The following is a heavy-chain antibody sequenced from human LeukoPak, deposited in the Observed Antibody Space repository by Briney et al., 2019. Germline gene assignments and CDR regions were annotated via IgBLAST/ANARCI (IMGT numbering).Heavy chain of an antibody. CDR3: ARHGPGADYYDSSGYYYYWYFDL. CDR2: IYYSGST. V-gene: IGHV4-39*01. D-gene: IGHD3-22*01. CDR1: GGSISSSNYY. Sequence: KPSETLSHTCTVSGGSISSSNYYWGWIRQPPGKGLEWIGSIYYSGSTYYNPSLKSRVTISVDTSKNQFSLKLSSVTAADTAVYYCARHGPGADYYDSSGYYYYWYFDLWGRGTLVTVSS. J-gene: IGHJ2*01.